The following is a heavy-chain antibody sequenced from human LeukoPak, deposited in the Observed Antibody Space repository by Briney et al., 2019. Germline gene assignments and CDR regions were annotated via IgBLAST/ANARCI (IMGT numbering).Heavy chain of an antibody. V-gene: IGHV3-11*01. D-gene: IGHD1-1*01. J-gene: IGHJ5*02. CDR1: GFTFSDYY. CDR3: ARVRASNWFDP. CDR2: ISGSGSTI. Sequence: GGSLRLSCAASGFTFSDYYVSWIRQAPGKGLEWVSYISGSGSTIYYADSVKGRFTISRDNAKNSLYLQMNSLRAEDTAVYYCARVRASNWFDPRGQGTLVTVSS.